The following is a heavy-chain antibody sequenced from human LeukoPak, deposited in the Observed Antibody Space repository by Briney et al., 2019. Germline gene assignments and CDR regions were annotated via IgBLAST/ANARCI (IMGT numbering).Heavy chain of an antibody. CDR1: GGTFSSYA. Sequence: SVKVSCKAAGGTFSSYAISWVGQAPGQRLEWLGRIIPIFGIANYAQKFQGRVTITADKSTSTAYMELSSLRSEDTAVYYCTRSVYGSGSSYFDYWGQGTLVTVSS. J-gene: IGHJ4*02. V-gene: IGHV1-69*04. D-gene: IGHD3-10*01. CDR2: IIPIFGIA. CDR3: TRSVYGSGSSYFDY.